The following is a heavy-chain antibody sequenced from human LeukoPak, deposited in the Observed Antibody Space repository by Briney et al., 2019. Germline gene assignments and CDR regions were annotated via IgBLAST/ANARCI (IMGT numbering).Heavy chain of an antibody. CDR3: AKSLYYYDGSGYPIDY. J-gene: IGHJ4*02. CDR2: ISSSGGST. D-gene: IGHD3-22*01. V-gene: IGHV3-23*01. CDR1: GFTFSSYA. Sequence: GGSLRLSCAASGFTFSSYAMSWVRQAPGKGLEWVSSISSSGGSTYYADSVKGRFTISRDNSKNTLYLQMNSLRAEDTAVYYCAKSLYYYDGSGYPIDYWGQGTLVTVSS.